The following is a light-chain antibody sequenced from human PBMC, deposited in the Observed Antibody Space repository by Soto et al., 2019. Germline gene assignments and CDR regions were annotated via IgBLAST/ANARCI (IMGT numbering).Light chain of an antibody. CDR1: QSVSSSY. Sequence: IVLTQSPGTLSLSPGERATLSCRASQSVSSSYLAWYQHKPGQAPRLLIYSASSRATGIPDRFSGSGSGTDFTLTINRLEPEDFAVYYCQHYGSSPLFIFGPGTRVDIK. CDR2: SAS. V-gene: IGKV3-20*01. CDR3: QHYGSSPLFI. J-gene: IGKJ3*01.